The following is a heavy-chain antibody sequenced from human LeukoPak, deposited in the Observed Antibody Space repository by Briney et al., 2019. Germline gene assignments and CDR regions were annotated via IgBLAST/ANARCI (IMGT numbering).Heavy chain of an antibody. V-gene: IGHV6-1*01. Sequence: SQTLSLTCAISGDSVSNNRATWNWIRQSPSRGLEWLGRTYYRSKWYNDYAVSVKSRITINPDTSKNQFSLQLNSVTPEDTAVYYCARDPEAVAGSLWAPRYYYGMDVWGKGTTVTVSS. D-gene: IGHD6-19*01. J-gene: IGHJ6*04. CDR3: ARDPEAVAGSLWAPRYYYGMDV. CDR2: TYYRSKWYN. CDR1: GDSVSNNRAT.